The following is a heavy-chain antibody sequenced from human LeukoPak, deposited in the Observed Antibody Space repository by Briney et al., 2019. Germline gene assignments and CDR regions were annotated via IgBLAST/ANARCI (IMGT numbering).Heavy chain of an antibody. J-gene: IGHJ2*01. CDR2: IYVDGYRK. Sequence: PGGSLRLSCAASGFTFSHHGFHGVRQAPGRGLEWGAVIYVDGYRKYYADSVKGRFTVSRDNSVNTLYLQMDSLRVEDTALYYCIVVLVPAAFWHFDVWGRGTLVAVSS. V-gene: IGHV3-33*01. D-gene: IGHD2-2*01. CDR3: IVVLVPAAFWHFDV. CDR1: GFTFSHHG.